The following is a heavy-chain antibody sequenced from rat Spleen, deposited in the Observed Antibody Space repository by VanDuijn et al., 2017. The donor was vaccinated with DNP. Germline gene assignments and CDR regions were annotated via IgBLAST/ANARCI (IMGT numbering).Heavy chain of an antibody. CDR2: ISYSGRT. CDR1: GYSITSHY. Sequence: EVQLQESGSGLVKPSQSLSLTCSVTGYSITSHYWGWIRKFPGNKLEYIGHISYSGRTNYNPYLKSRLSITRDTSKNHVFLHLNSVTTEDTATYYCARWTRYFDYWGQGVMVTVSS. D-gene: IGHD1-7*01. CDR3: ARWTRYFDY. V-gene: IGHV3-1*01. J-gene: IGHJ2*01.